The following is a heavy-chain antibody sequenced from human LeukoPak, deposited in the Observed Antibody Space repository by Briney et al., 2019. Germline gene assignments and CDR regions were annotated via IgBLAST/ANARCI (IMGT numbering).Heavy chain of an antibody. CDR3: ARETGTPSRLVVAATQGSYYYYYGMDV. CDR1: GGTFSSYA. CDR2: IIPVFGTA. V-gene: IGHV1-69*13. J-gene: IGHJ6*02. Sequence: SVKVSCKASGGTFSSYAISWVRQAPGQGLEWMGGIIPVFGTANYAQKFQGRVTITADESTSTAYMELSSLRSEDTAVYYCARETGTPSRLVVAATQGSYYYYYGMDVWGQGTTVTVSS. D-gene: IGHD2-15*01.